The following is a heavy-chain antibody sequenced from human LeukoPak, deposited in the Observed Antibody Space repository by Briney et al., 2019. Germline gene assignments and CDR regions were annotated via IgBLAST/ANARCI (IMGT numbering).Heavy chain of an antibody. J-gene: IGHJ4*02. CDR2: IYYSGST. CDR3: ARQGSKYYYDSSGYYPFDY. Sequence: ASETLSLTCTVSGGSIRSSSYYWGWSRQPPGKGLEWIGSIYYSGSTYYNPSLKSRVTISVDTSKNQFSLKLSSVTAADTAVYYCARQGSKYYYDSSGYYPFDYWGQGTLVTVSS. V-gene: IGHV4-39*01. CDR1: GGSIRSSSYY. D-gene: IGHD3-22*01.